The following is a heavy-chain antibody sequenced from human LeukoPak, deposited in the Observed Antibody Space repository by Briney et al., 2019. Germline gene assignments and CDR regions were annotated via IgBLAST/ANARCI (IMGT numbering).Heavy chain of an antibody. J-gene: IGHJ5*02. CDR1: GFTFSSHS. D-gene: IGHD3-16*01. CDR2: IWHDGGTT. CDR3: VRSQSAATYDA. V-gene: IGHV3-33*01. Sequence: GRSLRLSCAASGFTFSSHSMRWVRQAPGKGLEWVGIIWHDGGTTYYADSVRGRFTISRDNSKNTLDLQMSSLRDGDTAVYFCVRSQSAATYDAWGQGTLVTVSS.